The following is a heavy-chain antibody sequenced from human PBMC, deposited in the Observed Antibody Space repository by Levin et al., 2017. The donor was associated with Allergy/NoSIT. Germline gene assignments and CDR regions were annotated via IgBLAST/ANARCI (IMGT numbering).Heavy chain of an antibody. V-gene: IGHV3-53*01. D-gene: IGHD3-10*01. Sequence: GESLKISCAASGFTVSSNYMSWVRQAPGKGLEWVSVIYSGGSTYYADSVKGRFTISRDNSKNTLYLQMNSLRAEDTAVYYCARVRWEKPDMVRPDYYYMDVWGKGTTVTVSS. CDR3: ARVRWEKPDMVRPDYYYMDV. CDR2: IYSGGST. J-gene: IGHJ6*03. CDR1: GFTVSSNY.